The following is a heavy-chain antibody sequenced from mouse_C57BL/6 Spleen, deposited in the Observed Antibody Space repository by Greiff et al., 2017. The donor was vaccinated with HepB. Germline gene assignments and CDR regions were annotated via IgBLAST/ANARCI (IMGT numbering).Heavy chain of an antibody. CDR2: IYPGSGST. CDR3: ARFDYYGSSYVSFDY. V-gene: IGHV1-55*01. CDR1: GYTFTSYW. J-gene: IGHJ2*01. Sequence: QVQLQQPGAELVKPGASVKMSCKASGYTFTSYWITWVKQRPGQGLEWIGDIYPGSGSTNYNEKFKSKATLTVDTSSSTAYMQLSSLTSEDSAVYYCARFDYYGSSYVSFDYWGQGTTLTVSS. D-gene: IGHD1-1*01.